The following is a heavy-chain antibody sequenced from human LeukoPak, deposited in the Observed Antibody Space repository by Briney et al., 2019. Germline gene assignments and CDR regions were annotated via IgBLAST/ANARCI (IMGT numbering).Heavy chain of an antibody. Sequence: GGSLRLSCTASGFTFGDYAMSWFRQAPGKGLEWVGFIRSKAYGGTTEYAASVKGRFTISRDDSKSIAYLQMNSLKTEDTAVYYCARWGITAAHDALDIWGQGAMVTVSS. CDR3: ARWGITAAHDALDI. J-gene: IGHJ3*02. V-gene: IGHV3-49*03. CDR2: IRSKAYGGTT. D-gene: IGHD6-13*01. CDR1: GFTFGDYA.